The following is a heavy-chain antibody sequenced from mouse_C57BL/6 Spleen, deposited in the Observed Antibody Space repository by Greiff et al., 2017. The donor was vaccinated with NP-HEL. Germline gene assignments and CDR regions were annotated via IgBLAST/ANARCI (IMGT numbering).Heavy chain of an antibody. D-gene: IGHD1-1*01. CDR1: GYTFTDYY. CDR2: INPYNGGT. V-gene: IGHV1-19*01. J-gene: IGHJ1*03. CDR3: AIITTVGYFDV. Sequence: DVQLQESGPVLVKPGASVKMSCKASGYTFTDYYMNWVKQSHGKSLEWIGVINPYNGGTSYNQKFKGKATLTVDKSSSTAYMELNSLTSEDSAVYYCAIITTVGYFDVWGTGTTVTVSS.